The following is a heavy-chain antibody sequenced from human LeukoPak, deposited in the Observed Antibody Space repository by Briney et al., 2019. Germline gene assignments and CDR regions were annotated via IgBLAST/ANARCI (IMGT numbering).Heavy chain of an antibody. CDR3: ARRAVYYYYAMDV. V-gene: IGHV1-2*02. CDR1: GYTLTGYY. CDR2: INPNSGGT. J-gene: IGHJ6*02. D-gene: IGHD6-25*01. Sequence: GSVTVSCKASGYTLTGYYMHWVRQAPGQGLEWMGWINPNSGGTTYAQKFQGRVTMTSDTSISTAYMELSSLKSDDTAVYYCARRAVYYYYAMDVWGQGSTVTVSS.